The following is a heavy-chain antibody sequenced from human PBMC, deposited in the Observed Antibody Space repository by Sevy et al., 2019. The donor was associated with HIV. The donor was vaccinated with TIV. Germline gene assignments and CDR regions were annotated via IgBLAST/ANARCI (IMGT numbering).Heavy chain of an antibody. CDR2: ISSSGSTI. Sequence: GGSLRLSCAASGFTFSDYYMSWIRQAPGKGLEWVSYISSSGSTIYYADSVKGRFTISRDNAKNSLYLQMNSLRAEDTAVYYCARAVYYGSGGYENENWFDPWRQGTLVTVSS. D-gene: IGHD3-10*01. V-gene: IGHV3-11*04. J-gene: IGHJ5*02. CDR3: ARAVYYGSGGYENENWFDP. CDR1: GFTFSDYY.